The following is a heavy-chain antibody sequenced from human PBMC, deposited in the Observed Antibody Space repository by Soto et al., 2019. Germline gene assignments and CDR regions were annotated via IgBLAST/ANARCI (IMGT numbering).Heavy chain of an antibody. V-gene: IGHV3-33*01. Sequence: QVQLVESGGGVVQPGRSLRLSCAASGFTFSSYGMHWVRQAPGKGLEWVAVIWYDGSNKYYADSVKGRFTISRDNSKNTLYLQMNILRAEDTAVYYCARDGTSIAARPRWFDPWGQGTLVTVSS. CDR3: ARDGTSIAARPRWFDP. J-gene: IGHJ5*02. D-gene: IGHD6-6*01. CDR1: GFTFSSYG. CDR2: IWYDGSNK.